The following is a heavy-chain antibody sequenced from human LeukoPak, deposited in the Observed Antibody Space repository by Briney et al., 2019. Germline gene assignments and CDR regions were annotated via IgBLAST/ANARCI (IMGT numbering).Heavy chain of an antibody. CDR2: ISGSGDST. D-gene: IGHD2-15*01. V-gene: IGHV3-23*01. J-gene: IGHJ4*02. Sequence: GGSLRLSCAASGFTFSSYAMSWVRQAPGKGLEWVSTISGSGDSTYYADSVKGRFTISRDNSKNTLYLQMNSLRAEVTAVYYCAKDLLVGVIPYYFDYWGQGTLVTVSS. CDR3: AKDLLVGVIPYYFDY. CDR1: GFTFSSYA.